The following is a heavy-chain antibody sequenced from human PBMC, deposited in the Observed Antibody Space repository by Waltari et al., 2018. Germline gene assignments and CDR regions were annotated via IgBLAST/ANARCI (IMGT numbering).Heavy chain of an antibody. CDR1: GYTFTSYG. V-gene: IGHV1-18*01. CDR3: ARGPIAELAPQRDWFDP. D-gene: IGHD1-26*01. CDR2: ISAYNGNT. J-gene: IGHJ5*02. Sequence: QVQLVQSGAEVKKPGASVKVSCKASGYTFTSYGISWVRRAPGQGLEWMGWISAYNGNTNYAQKLQGRVTMTTDTSTSTAYMELRSLRSDDTAVYYCARGPIAELAPQRDWFDPWGQGTLVTVSS.